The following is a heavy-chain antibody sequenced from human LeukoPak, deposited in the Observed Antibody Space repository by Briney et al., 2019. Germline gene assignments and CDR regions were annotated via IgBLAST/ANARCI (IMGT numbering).Heavy chain of an antibody. V-gene: IGHV7-4-1*02. D-gene: IGHD3-3*01. CDR2: INTNTGNP. CDR3: ARDPACYDFWSGYYTGLNPYYFDY. CDR1: GYTFTSYA. J-gene: IGHJ4*02. Sequence: GASVKVSCKASGYTFTSYAMNWVRQAPGQGLEWMGWINTNTGNPTYAQGFTGRFVFSLDTSVSTAYLQISSLKAEDTAVYYCARDPACYDFWSGYYTGLNPYYFDYWGQGTLVTVSS.